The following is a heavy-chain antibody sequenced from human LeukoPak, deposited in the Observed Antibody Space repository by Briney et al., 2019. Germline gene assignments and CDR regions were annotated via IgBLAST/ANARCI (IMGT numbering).Heavy chain of an antibody. J-gene: IGHJ4*02. D-gene: IGHD6-19*01. Sequence: GGSLRLSCAASGFTYNNYGMHWVRQAPGKGLEWVTFISYDGSDKSYADSVKGRFIISRDNSKKTLYVQMNSLTTDDTAVYHCVKDVSTGWSFDSWGQGTLVTVSS. V-gene: IGHV3-30*02. CDR1: GFTYNNYG. CDR3: VKDVSTGWSFDS. CDR2: ISYDGSDK.